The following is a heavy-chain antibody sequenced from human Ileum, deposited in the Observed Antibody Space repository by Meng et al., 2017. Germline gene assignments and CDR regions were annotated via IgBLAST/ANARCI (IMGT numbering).Heavy chain of an antibody. CDR1: GFTFSDSW. V-gene: IGHV3-7*01. J-gene: IGHJ4*02. Sequence: GGSLRLSCAASGFTFSDSWMSWVRQAPGKGLQWVARIKEDGSKTDYVDSVKGRFTISRDNAKNSLVLQMNSLRAEDTAVYYCVRYASLGYWGQGTLVTVSS. CDR2: IKEDGSKT. D-gene: IGHD2-2*01. CDR3: VRYASLGY.